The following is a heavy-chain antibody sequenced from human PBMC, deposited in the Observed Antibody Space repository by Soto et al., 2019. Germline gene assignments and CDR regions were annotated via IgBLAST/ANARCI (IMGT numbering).Heavy chain of an antibody. J-gene: IGHJ4*02. CDR3: AKDYSSSLYYFDY. D-gene: IGHD6-13*01. CDR2: ISYDGSNK. Sequence: GGSLRLSCAASGFTFSSYGMHWVRQAPGKGLEWVAVISYDGSNKYYADSVKGRFTISRDNSKNTLYLQMNSLRAEDTAVYYCAKDYSSSLYYFDYWGQGTLVTVSS. V-gene: IGHV3-30*18. CDR1: GFTFSSYG.